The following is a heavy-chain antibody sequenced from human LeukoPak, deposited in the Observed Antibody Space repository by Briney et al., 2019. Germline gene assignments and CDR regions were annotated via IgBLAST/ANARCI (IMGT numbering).Heavy chain of an antibody. V-gene: IGHV1-8*01. CDR1: GYTFTSYD. CDR2: MNPNSGNT. CDR3: ARGGGYNYDFDY. J-gene: IGHJ4*02. Sequence: ASVKVSCKASGYTFTSYDINWVRQAAGQGLEWMGWMNPNSGNTGYAQKFQGRVTITRNTSISTAYMELSSLRSEDTAVYYCARGGGYNYDFDYWGQGTLVTVSS. D-gene: IGHD5-24*01.